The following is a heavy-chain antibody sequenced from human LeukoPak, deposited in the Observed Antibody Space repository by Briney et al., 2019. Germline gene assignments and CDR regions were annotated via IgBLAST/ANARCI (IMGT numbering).Heavy chain of an antibody. Sequence: GGSLRLSCAASGFPFSEYWMHWVRQAPGKGLQCVSRISPDGSLTPYVDSVKGRFTISRDNAKNTLYLQMSSLRAEDTAVYYCAVDYYGSGSHWGQGALVTVSA. CDR3: AVDYYGSGSH. CDR2: ISPDGSLT. CDR1: GFPFSEYW. V-gene: IGHV3-74*01. D-gene: IGHD3-10*01. J-gene: IGHJ4*02.